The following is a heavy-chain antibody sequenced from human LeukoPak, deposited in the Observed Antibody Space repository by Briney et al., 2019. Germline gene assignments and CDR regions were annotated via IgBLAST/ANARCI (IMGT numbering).Heavy chain of an antibody. CDR3: ARGGSSWYGDSHLDWFDP. V-gene: IGHV1-2*02. CDR1: GYTFTGYY. CDR2: INLNSGGT. D-gene: IGHD6-13*01. Sequence: GASVKVSCRASGYTFTGYYMHWVRQAPGQGLEWMGWINLNSGGTNYAQKFQGRVTMTRDTSISTAYMELSRLRSDDTAVYYCARGGSSWYGDSHLDWFDPWGQGTLVTVSS. J-gene: IGHJ5*02.